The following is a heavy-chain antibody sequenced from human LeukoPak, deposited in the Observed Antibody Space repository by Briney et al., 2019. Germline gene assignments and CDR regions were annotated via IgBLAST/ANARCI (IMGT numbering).Heavy chain of an antibody. J-gene: IGHJ6*03. CDR1: GFTVSSNY. D-gene: IGHD3-10*01. V-gene: IGHV3-53*01. CDR2: IYSGGST. CDR3: ASGSGSYRTPYYSMDV. Sequence: GGSLRLSCAASGFTVSSNYMSWVRQAPGKGLEWVSVIYSGGSTYYADSVKGRFTISRDNSKNTLYLQMNSLRAEDTAVYYCASGSGSYRTPYYSMDVRGTGTTVTVSS.